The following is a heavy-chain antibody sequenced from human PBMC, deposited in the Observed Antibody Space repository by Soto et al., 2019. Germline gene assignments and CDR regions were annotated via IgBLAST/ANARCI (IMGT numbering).Heavy chain of an antibody. CDR1: GYTFTRYS. D-gene: IGHD6-19*01. CDR2: ISNYNGDT. J-gene: IGHJ5*02. V-gene: IGHV1-18*04. CDR3: ARGDSTGSPTGWFDP. Sequence: ASVKVSCKASGYTFTRYSINWVRQAPGQGLEWVGWISNYNGDTKYAQKFQGRVTLTTDTSTTTTFMDLRSLTSDDTAVYFCARGDSTGSPTGWFDPWGQGTLVTVSS.